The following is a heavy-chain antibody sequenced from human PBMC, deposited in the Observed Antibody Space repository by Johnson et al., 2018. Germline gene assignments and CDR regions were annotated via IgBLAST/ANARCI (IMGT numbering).Heavy chain of an antibody. CDR2: ISHDGSNI. D-gene: IGHD3-16*01. CDR1: GYTFSSYG. CDR3: GAFDYCDY. Sequence: QVQLVQSGGGVVQPGRSLRLSCAASGYTFSSYGMHWVRQAPGKGLEWITLISHDGSNICYSDSVKGRFTISRDNSKNTVYLQMNSLRVEDTAVYYCGAFDYCDYWGQGTLVTVSS. J-gene: IGHJ4*02. V-gene: IGHV3-30*03.